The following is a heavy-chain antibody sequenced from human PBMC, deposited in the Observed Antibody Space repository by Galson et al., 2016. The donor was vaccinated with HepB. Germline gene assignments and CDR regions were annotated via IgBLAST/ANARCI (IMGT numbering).Heavy chain of an antibody. V-gene: IGHV1-2*04. CDR3: VRDEIGSSSWANLDY. CDR2: LNPNSGGT. CDR1: GYTFTDYY. D-gene: IGHD1-26*01. Sequence: SVKVSCKASGYTFTDYYIHWVRQAPGQGLEWMGWLNPNSGGTNYAQKFQAWVTMTRDTSITTAYMELKRLGSDDTAIYYCVRDEIGSSSWANLDYWGQGTLVTVSS. J-gene: IGHJ4*02.